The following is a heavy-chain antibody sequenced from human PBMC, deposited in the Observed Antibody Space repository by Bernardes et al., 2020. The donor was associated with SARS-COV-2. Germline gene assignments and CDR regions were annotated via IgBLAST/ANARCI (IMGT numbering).Heavy chain of an antibody. D-gene: IGHD5-12*01. CDR2: IYYSGST. Sequence: SETLSLTCTVSGGSISSYYWSWIRQPPGKGLEWIGYIYYSGSTNYNPSLKSRVTISVDTSKNQFSLKLSSVTAADTAVYYCARVKSGYVSWYFDYWGRGTLVCVS. CDR3: ARVKSGYVSWYFDY. V-gene: IGHV4-59*01. J-gene: IGHJ4*02. CDR1: GGSISSYY.